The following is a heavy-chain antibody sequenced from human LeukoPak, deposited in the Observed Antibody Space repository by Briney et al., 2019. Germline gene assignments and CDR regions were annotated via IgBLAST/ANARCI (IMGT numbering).Heavy chain of an antibody. CDR3: ARKSGGGAFDI. Sequence: SQTLSLTCAISGDTFASNSAAWNWIRLSPSRGLEWLVRTYYRSSSYYDYAPSVKSRLSIKAETSKNQFSLQLNSVTPEDTAVYYCARKSGGGAFDIWGQGTLVTVSS. V-gene: IGHV6-1*01. J-gene: IGHJ3*02. D-gene: IGHD3-16*01. CDR1: GDTFASNSAA. CDR2: TYYRSSSYY.